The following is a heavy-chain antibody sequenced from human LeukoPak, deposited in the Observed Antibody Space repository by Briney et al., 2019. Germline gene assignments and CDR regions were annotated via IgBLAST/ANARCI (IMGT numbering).Heavy chain of an antibody. D-gene: IGHD4-17*01. Sequence: GGSLRLSRAASGFTFSSYAMSWVRQAPGKGLEWVSAISGSGGSTYYADSVKGRFTISRDNSKNTLYLQMNSLRAEDTAVYYCAKDLPGGDYVSGAFDIWGQGTMVTVSS. CDR1: GFTFSSYA. J-gene: IGHJ3*02. CDR2: ISGSGGST. CDR3: AKDLPGGDYVSGAFDI. V-gene: IGHV3-23*01.